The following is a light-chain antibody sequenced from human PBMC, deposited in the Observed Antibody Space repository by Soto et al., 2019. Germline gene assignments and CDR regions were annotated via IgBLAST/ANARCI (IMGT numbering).Light chain of an antibody. CDR2: DAS. J-gene: IGKJ4*01. V-gene: IGKV1-33*01. CDR1: HDISDY. Sequence: DVQMTQSPSSLSASVGDRVTITCQASHDISDYLNWYQYKPGEAPKLLIYDASKLEAGLPSRFSGRGSGTDFTFSISSLQPEDIATYYCQQYDNVPLTSGGGTKVDIK. CDR3: QQYDNVPLT.